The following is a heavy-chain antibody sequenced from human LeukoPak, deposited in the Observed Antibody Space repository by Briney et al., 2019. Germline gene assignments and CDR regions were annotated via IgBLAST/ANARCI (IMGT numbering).Heavy chain of an antibody. CDR3: AKCKGASRMVRGVIIGDYYYYMDV. D-gene: IGHD3-10*01. CDR1: GFTFSSYS. V-gene: IGHV3-48*01. J-gene: IGHJ6*03. Sequence: GGSLRLSCAASGFTFSSYSMNWVRQAPGKGLEWVSYISSSSSTIYYADSVKGRFTISRDNAKNSLYLQMNSLRAEDTAVYYCAKCKGASRMVRGVIIGDYYYYMDVWGKGTTVTVSS. CDR2: ISSSSSTI.